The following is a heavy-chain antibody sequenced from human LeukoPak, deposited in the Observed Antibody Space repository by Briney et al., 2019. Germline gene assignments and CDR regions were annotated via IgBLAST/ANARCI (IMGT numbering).Heavy chain of an antibody. V-gene: IGHV1-8*01. Sequence: ASVKVSCKASGYTFTSYDINWVRQATGQGLEWMGRMNPNSGNTGYAQKFQGRVTMTRNTSISTAYMELSSLRSEDTAVYYCARGLYRGYCSGGSCPYGMDVWGQGTTVTVSS. CDR3: ARGLYRGYCSGGSCPYGMDV. CDR2: MNPNSGNT. CDR1: GYTFTSYD. J-gene: IGHJ6*02. D-gene: IGHD2-15*01.